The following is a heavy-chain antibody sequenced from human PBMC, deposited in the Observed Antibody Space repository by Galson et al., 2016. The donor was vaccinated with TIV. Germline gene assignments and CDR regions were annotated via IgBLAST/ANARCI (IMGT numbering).Heavy chain of an antibody. Sequence: SVKVSCKASGYTFTNFYISWVRQAPGQGLEWLGWISPYNGNTNYAQSVQARVTMTSDTSISTAYMELSGLTSDDTAVYYCAQAFYYDSSAYYFHFWGQGTLVSVSS. J-gene: IGHJ4*02. D-gene: IGHD3-22*01. CDR3: AQAFYYDSSAYYFHF. CDR1: GYTFTNFY. CDR2: ISPYNGNT. V-gene: IGHV1-18*04.